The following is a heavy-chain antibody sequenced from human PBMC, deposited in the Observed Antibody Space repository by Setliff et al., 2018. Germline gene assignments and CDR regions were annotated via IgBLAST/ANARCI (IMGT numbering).Heavy chain of an antibody. Sequence: PGESLKISCKGSGYSFTSYWIGWVRQMPGKGLEWMGIIYHGDSDTRYSPSFQGQVTISADKSISTAYLQWSSLKASDTAMYYCARSRSNFWSGYFNWFDPWGQGTLVTVSS. CDR3: ARSRSNFWSGYFNWFDP. D-gene: IGHD3-3*01. V-gene: IGHV5-51*01. J-gene: IGHJ5*02. CDR2: IYHGDSDT. CDR1: GYSFTSYW.